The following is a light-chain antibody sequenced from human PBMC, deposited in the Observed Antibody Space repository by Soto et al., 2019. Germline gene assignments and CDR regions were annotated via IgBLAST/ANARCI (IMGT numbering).Light chain of an antibody. CDR1: QNIRNW. CDR3: QQYNTYST. Sequence: DIQMTQSPSTLSASIGDRVTITCRASQNIRNWLAWYQQKPGKAPKALIYDASTLRSGVPSRFSGGGSGTEFTLTISSLQPDDFATYYCQQYNTYSTFGQGTKVDIK. CDR2: DAS. J-gene: IGKJ1*01. V-gene: IGKV1-5*01.